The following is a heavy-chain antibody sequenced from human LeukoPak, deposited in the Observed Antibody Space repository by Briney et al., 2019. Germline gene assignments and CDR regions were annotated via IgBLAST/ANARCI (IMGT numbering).Heavy chain of an antibody. CDR3: ARGPTVLRYFPWFDP. J-gene: IGHJ5*02. CDR1: GGSFSGYY. D-gene: IGHD3-9*01. Sequence: PSETLSLTCAVYGGSFSGYYWSWIRQPPGKGLEWIGEINHSGSTNYNPSLKSRVTKSVDTSKNQFSLKLSSVTAADTAVYYCARGPTVLRYFPWFDPWGQGTLVTVSS. V-gene: IGHV4-34*01. CDR2: INHSGST.